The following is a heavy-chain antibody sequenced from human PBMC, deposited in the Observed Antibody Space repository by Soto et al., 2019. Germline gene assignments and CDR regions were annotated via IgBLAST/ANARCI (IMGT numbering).Heavy chain of an antibody. Sequence: GGSLRLSCAASGFTFSSYGMHWVRQAPGKGLEWVAVISYDGSNKYYADSVKGRFTISRDNSKNTLYLPMNSLRAEDTAVYYCAKASGQQLVLGCCGVDYWGQGTLVTVSS. J-gene: IGHJ4*02. CDR3: AKASGQQLVLGCCGVDY. D-gene: IGHD6-13*01. CDR2: ISYDGSNK. V-gene: IGHV3-30*18. CDR1: GFTFSSYG.